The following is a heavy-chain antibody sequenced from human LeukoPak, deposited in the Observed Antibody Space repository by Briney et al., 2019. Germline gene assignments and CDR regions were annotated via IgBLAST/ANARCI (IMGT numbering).Heavy chain of an antibody. J-gene: IGHJ4*02. CDR2: ISGSGDST. D-gene: IGHD3-22*01. Sequence: GGTLRLSCAASGFTFSNYGMSWVRQAPGKGLEWVSSISGSGDSTYYADSVKGRFTISRDNSKNTLYLQMNSLRAEDTAVYYCAREWYYYDSSGYGGYWGQGTLVTVSS. V-gene: IGHV3-23*01. CDR3: AREWYYYDSSGYGGY. CDR1: GFTFSNYG.